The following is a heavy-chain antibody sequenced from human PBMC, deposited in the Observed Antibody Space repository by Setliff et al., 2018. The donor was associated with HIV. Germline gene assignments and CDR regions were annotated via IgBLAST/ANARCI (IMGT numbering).Heavy chain of an antibody. CDR3: VRGLGSEFDY. D-gene: IGHD2-15*01. CDR2: IYTSGKT. J-gene: IGHJ4*02. CDR1: GDSITRGSYY. V-gene: IGHV4-61*09. Sequence: PSETLSLTCTVSGDSITRGSYYWSWIRQPAGKGLEWIGHIYTSGKTHYSPSLKSRITISADTSKNQFSLKLSSVTAADTAVYYCVRGLGSEFDYWGQGTLVTVSS.